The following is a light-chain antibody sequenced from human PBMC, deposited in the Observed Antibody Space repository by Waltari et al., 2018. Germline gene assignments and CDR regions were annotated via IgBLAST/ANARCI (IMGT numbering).Light chain of an antibody. J-gene: IGKJ2*01. V-gene: IGKV3-11*01. CDR2: DTS. CDR3: QQRSNWPYT. CDR1: QSVSRY. Sequence: EIVLTQSPASLSLFPGERATLACRASQSVSRYLAWFQQNPGQAPRRLIYDTSNRATGIPARFSGSGSGTDFTLTISSLEPEDFAVYYCQQRSNWPYTFGQGTKLEIK.